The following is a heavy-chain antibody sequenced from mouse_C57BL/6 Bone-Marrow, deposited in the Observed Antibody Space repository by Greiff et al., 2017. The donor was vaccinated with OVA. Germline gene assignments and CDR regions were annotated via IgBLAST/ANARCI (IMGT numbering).Heavy chain of an antibody. CDR3: ASDYFYAMDY. D-gene: IGHD2-4*01. Sequence: EVKLVESGGGLVKPGGSLKLSCAASGFTFSSYAMSWVRQTPEKRLEWVATISDGGSYSYYPDNVKGRFTISRDNAKNNLYLQMRHLKSEDTAMYYCASDYFYAMDYWGQGTSVTVSS. V-gene: IGHV5-4*03. J-gene: IGHJ4*01. CDR2: ISDGGSYS. CDR1: GFTFSSYA.